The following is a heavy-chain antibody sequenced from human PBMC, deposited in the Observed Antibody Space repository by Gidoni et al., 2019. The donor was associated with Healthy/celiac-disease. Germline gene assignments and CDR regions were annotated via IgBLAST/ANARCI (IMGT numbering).Heavy chain of an antibody. V-gene: IGHV3-53*01. CDR1: GFTVSSNY. J-gene: IGHJ4*02. D-gene: IGHD3-22*01. Sequence: EVQLVESGGGLIQPGGSLRLSCAASGFTVSSNYMSWVRQAPGKGLEWVSVIYSGGSTYYADSVKGRFTISRDNSKNTLYLQMNSLRAEDTAVYYCARELNYYDSSGFDYWGQGTLVTVSS. CDR2: IYSGGST. CDR3: ARELNYYDSSGFDY.